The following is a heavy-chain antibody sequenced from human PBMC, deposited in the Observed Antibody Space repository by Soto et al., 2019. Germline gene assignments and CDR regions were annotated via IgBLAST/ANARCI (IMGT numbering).Heavy chain of an antibody. V-gene: IGHV3-23*01. CDR2: ISGSGGNT. Sequence: EVQLLESGGGLVQPGGSLRLSCAASGFTFNNYPMSWVRQAPGKGLKWISVISGSGGNTYHAVSVRGRFTISRDNSKNTLSLQMSSLRAEDTAVYYCAKSRTTASADFDYWCQGTLVTVSS. J-gene: IGHJ4*02. CDR3: AKSRTTASADFDY. CDR1: GFTFNNYP.